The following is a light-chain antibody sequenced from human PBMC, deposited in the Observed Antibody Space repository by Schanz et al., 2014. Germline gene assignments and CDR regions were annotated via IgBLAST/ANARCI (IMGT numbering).Light chain of an antibody. CDR3: SAYTSSSTLV. V-gene: IGLV2-14*01. CDR1: SSDVGGYNS. CDR2: AVS. Sequence: QSALTQPASVSGSPGQSITISCTGTSSDVGGYNSVSWYQQHPGKAPKLMIYAVSNRPSGVSNRFSGSKSGNTASLTISGLQAEDEADYYCSAYTSSSTLVFGGGTKLTV. J-gene: IGLJ2*01.